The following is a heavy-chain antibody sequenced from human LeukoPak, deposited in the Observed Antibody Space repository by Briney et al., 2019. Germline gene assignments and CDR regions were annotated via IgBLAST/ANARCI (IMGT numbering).Heavy chain of an antibody. CDR3: ARHSGWELRVDY. CDR2: IYYSGST. J-gene: IGHJ4*02. Sequence: PSETLSLTWTVSGGSISSSSYYWGWIRQPPGKGLEWIGSIYYSGSTYYNPSLKSRVTISVDTSKNQFSLKLSSVTAADTAVYYCARHSGWELRVDYWGQGTLVTVSS. D-gene: IGHD1-26*01. CDR1: GGSISSSSYY. V-gene: IGHV4-39*01.